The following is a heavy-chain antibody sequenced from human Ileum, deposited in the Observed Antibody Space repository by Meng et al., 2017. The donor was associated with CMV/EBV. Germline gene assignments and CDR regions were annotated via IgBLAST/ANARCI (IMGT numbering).Heavy chain of an antibody. CDR2: TAYRSKWDY. CDR3: ARESELLRFDH. Sequence: QIQLQQSSPGLGKPSQTLSLTCDISGDSVSTNNVAWNWIRQSPLRGLEWLGRTAYRSKWDYEYSVSVKSRITISPDTSKNQFSLQLRSVTPEDTAVYYCARESELLRFDHWGQGTLVTVSS. J-gene: IGHJ4*02. D-gene: IGHD6-6*01. CDR1: GDSVSTNNVA. V-gene: IGHV6-1*01.